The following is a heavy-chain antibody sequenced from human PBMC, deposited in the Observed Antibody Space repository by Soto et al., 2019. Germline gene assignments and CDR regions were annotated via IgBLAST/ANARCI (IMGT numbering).Heavy chain of an antibody. CDR1: GYTFTGHY. CDR3: ARGTMIVVLNWFDS. CDR2: INPNSGGT. V-gene: IGHV1-2*02. J-gene: IGHJ5*01. Sequence: ASVKVSCKASGYTFTGHYVHWVRQAPGQGLEWMGWINPNSGGTNYAQDFQGRVTMTRDTSINTTYMDLSGLRSEDTAVYYCARGTMIVVLNWFDSWGPGTLVTV. D-gene: IGHD3-22*01.